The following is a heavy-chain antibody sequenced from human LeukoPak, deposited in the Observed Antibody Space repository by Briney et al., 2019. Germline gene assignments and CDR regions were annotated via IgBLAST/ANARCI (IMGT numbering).Heavy chain of an antibody. Sequence: PGGSLRLSCAASGFTFSSYAVSWVRQAPGKGLEWVSAISGSGGGTYYADSVKDRFTISRDNSKNTLYLQMNSLRAEDTAVYYCAKDLDGSGYYYYYYGMDVWGQGTTVTVSS. CDR3: AKDLDGSGYYYYYYGMDV. J-gene: IGHJ6*02. D-gene: IGHD3-22*01. V-gene: IGHV3-23*01. CDR2: ISGSGGGT. CDR1: GFTFSSYA.